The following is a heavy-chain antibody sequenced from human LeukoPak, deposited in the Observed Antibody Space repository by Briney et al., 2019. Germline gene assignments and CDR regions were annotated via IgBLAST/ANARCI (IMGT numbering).Heavy chain of an antibody. D-gene: IGHD3-9*01. CDR2: IYTSGST. Sequence: SSETLSLTCTVSGGSISSYYWSWIRQPAGKGLEWIGRIYTSGSTNYNPSLKSRVTMSVDTSKNQFSLKLSSVTAADTAVYYCARSGYDILTGYSGFDYWGQGTLVTVSS. J-gene: IGHJ4*02. CDR1: GGSISSYY. V-gene: IGHV4-4*07. CDR3: ARSGYDILTGYSGFDY.